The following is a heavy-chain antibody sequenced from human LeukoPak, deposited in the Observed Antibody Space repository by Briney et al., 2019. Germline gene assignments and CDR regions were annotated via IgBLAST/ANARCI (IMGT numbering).Heavy chain of an antibody. D-gene: IGHD5-18*01. J-gene: IGHJ4*02. CDR2: ISGSGDAT. V-gene: IGHV3-23*01. CDR3: AKDSDSYGYFGY. Sequence: GGSLRLSCAASGFTFSNYNMNWVRQAPGKGLDWVSTISGSGDATYFADSVKGRFTISRDNSKNTLYLQMNSLRAEDTAIYYCAKDSDSYGYFGYWGQGTLVTVSS. CDR1: GFTFSNYN.